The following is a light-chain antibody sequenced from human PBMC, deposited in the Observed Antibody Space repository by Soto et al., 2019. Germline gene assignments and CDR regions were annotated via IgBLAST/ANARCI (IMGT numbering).Light chain of an antibody. CDR2: DVS. CDR3: CSYTTTSTYV. Sequence: QSVLTQPASVSGSPGQSITISCTGTSSDVGGYNYVSWYQQHPGKAPKLMIYDVSNRPSGVSNRSSGSKSANTASLTISGLQAEDEADYYCCSYTTTSTYVFGTGTKVTVL. J-gene: IGLJ1*01. V-gene: IGLV2-14*01. CDR1: SSDVGGYNY.